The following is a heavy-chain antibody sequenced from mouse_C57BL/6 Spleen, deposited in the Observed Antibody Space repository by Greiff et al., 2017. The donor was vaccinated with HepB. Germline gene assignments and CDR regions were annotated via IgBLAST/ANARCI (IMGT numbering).Heavy chain of an antibody. CDR1: GFTFSDYY. Sequence: EVKLVESGGGLVQPGGSLKLSCAASGFTFSDYYMYWVRQTPEKRLEWVAYISNGGGSIYYPDTVKGRFTISRDNAKNTLYLQMSRVKSEDTAMYYCARLYYGSSPYWYFDVWGTGTTVTVSS. CDR3: ARLYYGSSPYWYFDV. J-gene: IGHJ1*03. CDR2: ISNGGGSI. V-gene: IGHV5-12*01. D-gene: IGHD1-1*01.